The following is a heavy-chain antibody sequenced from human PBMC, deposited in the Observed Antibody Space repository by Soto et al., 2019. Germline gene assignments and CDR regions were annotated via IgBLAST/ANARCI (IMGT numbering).Heavy chain of an antibody. CDR3: VRSSYYYDTSGQNWFDP. J-gene: IGHJ5*02. CDR1: GFSFSSQA. D-gene: IGHD3-22*01. Sequence: PGGSLRLSCVASGFSFSSQAMHWVRQAPGKGLEWVAAISNDGNRQLYADSVKDRFTISRDNSRNTLDLQMSSLRAEDTAVYYCVRSSYYYDTSGQNWFDPWGQGALVTVSS. CDR2: ISNDGNRQ. V-gene: IGHV3-30-3*01.